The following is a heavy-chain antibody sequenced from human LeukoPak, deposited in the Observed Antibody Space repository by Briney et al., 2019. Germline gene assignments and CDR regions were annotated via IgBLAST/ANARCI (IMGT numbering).Heavy chain of an antibody. CDR1: GGTFSSSA. Sequence: SVKVSCKASGGTFSSSAISWVRQAPGQRLEWMGGIIPIFGTTNHAQKIQGRVTINADKSTRTAYMELSSLRSEDTAVYYCARGPYYMDVWGKGTTVTVSS. CDR2: IIPIFGTT. J-gene: IGHJ6*03. CDR3: ARGPYYMDV. V-gene: IGHV1-69*06.